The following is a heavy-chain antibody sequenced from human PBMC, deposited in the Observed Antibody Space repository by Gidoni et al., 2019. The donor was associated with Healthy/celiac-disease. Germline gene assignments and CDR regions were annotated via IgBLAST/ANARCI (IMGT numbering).Heavy chain of an antibody. CDR1: GGSISSGGYY. CDR3: ASQRPDTAMAN. Sequence: QVQLQESGPGLVKPSQTLYLNCTVSGGSISSGGYYWSWIRQHPGKGLEWIGYIYYSGSTYYNPSLKSRVTISVDTSKNQFSLKLSSVTAADTAVYYCASQRPDTAMANWGQGTLVTVSS. J-gene: IGHJ4*02. D-gene: IGHD5-18*01. V-gene: IGHV4-31*03. CDR2: IYYSGST.